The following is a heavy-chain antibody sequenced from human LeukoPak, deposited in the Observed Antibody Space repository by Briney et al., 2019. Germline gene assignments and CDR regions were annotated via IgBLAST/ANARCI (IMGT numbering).Heavy chain of an antibody. J-gene: IGHJ4*02. D-gene: IGHD6-25*01. CDR3: AREHRGISARV. CDR2: IYHSGST. CDR1: GYSISRGYY. Sequence: SETLSLTCGVSGYSISRGYYWGWIRQPPGKGLEWIGSIYHSGSTYYNPSLKSRVTISVDTSKNQFSLKLSSVTAADTAVYYCAREHRGISARVRGQGTLVTVSS. V-gene: IGHV4-38-2*02.